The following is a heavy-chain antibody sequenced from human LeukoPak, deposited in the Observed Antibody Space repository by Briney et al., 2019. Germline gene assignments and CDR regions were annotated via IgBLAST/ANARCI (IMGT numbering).Heavy chain of an antibody. V-gene: IGHV1-2*07. CDR1: GYSFTSFY. CDR2: SDPNTGAT. CDR3: ARDHRGSGSYFNQYYYYYYMDV. D-gene: IGHD3-10*01. Sequence: ASVKVSCKTSGYSFTSFYIHWLRQAPGQGFEWIGWSDPNTGATKYEHFQGRVTMTTDTSIRTAYMDLTRLTSDDTAVYYCARDHRGSGSYFNQYYYYYYMDVWGKGTTVTISS. J-gene: IGHJ6*03.